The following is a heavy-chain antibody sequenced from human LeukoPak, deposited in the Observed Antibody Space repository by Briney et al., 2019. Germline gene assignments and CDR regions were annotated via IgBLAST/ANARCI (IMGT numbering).Heavy chain of an antibody. D-gene: IGHD6-6*01. CDR3: ARSSIAARPGWFDP. Sequence: PGGSLRLSCAASGFTFSSYAMSWVRQAPGKGLEWVSAISGSGGSTYYADSVKGRFTISRGNSKNTLYLQMNSLRAEDTAVYYCARSSIAARPGWFDPWGQGTLVTVSS. CDR1: GFTFSSYA. CDR2: ISGSGGST. J-gene: IGHJ5*02. V-gene: IGHV3-23*01.